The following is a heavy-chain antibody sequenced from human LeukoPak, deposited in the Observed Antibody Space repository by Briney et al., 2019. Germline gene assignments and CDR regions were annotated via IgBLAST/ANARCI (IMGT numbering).Heavy chain of an antibody. CDR3: ARDGPFHYYDSSGYYHRWFDP. J-gene: IGHJ5*02. V-gene: IGHV4-34*01. Sequence: SETLSLTCAVYGGSFSGYYWSWIRQPPGKGLEWIGEINHSGSTNYNPSLKSRVTMSVDTSKNQFSLKLSSVTAADTAVYYCARDGPFHYYDSSGYYHRWFDPWGQGTLVTVSS. CDR1: GGSFSGYY. CDR2: INHSGST. D-gene: IGHD3-22*01.